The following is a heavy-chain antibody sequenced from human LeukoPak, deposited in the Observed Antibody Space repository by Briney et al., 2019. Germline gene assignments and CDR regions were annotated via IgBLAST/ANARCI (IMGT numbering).Heavy chain of an antibody. CDR3: AKESGYNRSSYHDD. D-gene: IGHD3-22*01. CDR2: ISGSGEST. V-gene: IGHV3-23*01. Sequence: PGGSLTLSCGASEFNFSCYAMRWVRQAPGKGLEWVSSISGSGESTYYADCVKGRLTSSRDNTKNRLYLQMNSLRAEDTTVYYCAKESGYNRSSYHDDWGQGTLVTVSS. CDR1: EFNFSCYA. J-gene: IGHJ4*02.